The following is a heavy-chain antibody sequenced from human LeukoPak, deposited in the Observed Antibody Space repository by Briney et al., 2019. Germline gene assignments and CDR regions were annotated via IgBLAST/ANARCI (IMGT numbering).Heavy chain of an antibody. CDR2: ISGDGSST. CDR3: ARSPSGSYDSY. CDR1: GFTFSSYW. J-gene: IGHJ4*02. V-gene: IGHV3-74*01. D-gene: IGHD1-26*01. Sequence: GGSLRLSCAASGFTFSSYWMHWVRQAPGKGLVWVSRISGDGSSTNYADSVKGRFTISRDNAKNTLYLQMSSLRAEDTAVYYCARSPSGSYDSYWGQGTLVTVSS.